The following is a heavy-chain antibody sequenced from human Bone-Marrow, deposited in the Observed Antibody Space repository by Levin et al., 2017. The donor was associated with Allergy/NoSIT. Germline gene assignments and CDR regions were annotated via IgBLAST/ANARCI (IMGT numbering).Heavy chain of an antibody. CDR1: GFAFTDYA. CDR2: VGSGGDT. J-gene: IGHJ4*02. D-gene: IGHD3-10*01. CDR3: AQDRGGSYFGS. V-gene: IGHV3-23*01. Sequence: ASVKVSCVASGFAFTDYAMSWVRQPPGKGPEWVSAVGSGGDTHYPDSLRGRVTISRDNSKNTVYLRVNSLRVDDTAIYYCAQDRGGSYFGSWGQGARVTVSS.